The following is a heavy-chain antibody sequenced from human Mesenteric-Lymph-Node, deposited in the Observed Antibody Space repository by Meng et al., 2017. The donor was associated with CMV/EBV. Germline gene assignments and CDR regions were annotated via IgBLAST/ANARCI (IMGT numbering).Heavy chain of an antibody. CDR3: TGYSSPM. V-gene: IGHV3-73*01. D-gene: IGHD3-22*01. J-gene: IGHJ4*02. CDR2: IRSKANSYAT. Sequence: GGSLRLSCAASGFTFSNAWMSWVRQASGKGLEWVGRIRSKANSYATAYAASVKGRFTISRDDSKNTAYLQMNSLKTEDTAVYYCTGYSSPMRGQGTLVTVSS. CDR1: GFTFSNAW.